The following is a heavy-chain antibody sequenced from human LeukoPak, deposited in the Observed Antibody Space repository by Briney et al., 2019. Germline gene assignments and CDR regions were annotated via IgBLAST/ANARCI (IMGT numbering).Heavy chain of an antibody. CDR3: ARGYTTKQRYDFWSGYYTGRIGDLDY. V-gene: IGHV1-8*01. CDR2: MNPNSGNT. CDR1: GYTFTSYD. J-gene: IGHJ4*02. D-gene: IGHD3-3*01. Sequence: ASVKVSCKASGYTFTSYDINWERQATGQGLEWMGWMNPNSGNTGYAQKFQGRVTMTRNTSISKAYMELSSLRSEDTAVYYCARGYTTKQRYDFWSGYYTGRIGDLDYWGQGTLVTVSS.